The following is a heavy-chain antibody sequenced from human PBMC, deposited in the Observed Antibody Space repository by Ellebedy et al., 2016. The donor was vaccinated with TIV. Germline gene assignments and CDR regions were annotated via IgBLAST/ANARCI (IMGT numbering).Heavy chain of an antibody. J-gene: IGHJ6*02. CDR1: GFTFSSYS. Sequence: GESLKISCAASGFTFSSYSMNWVRQAPGKGLEWVSYISSSSSYIYYADSVKGRFTISRDNAKNSLYLQMNSLRAEDTAVYYCAGTYDSSGYYLTGGYGMDVWGQGTTVTVSS. CDR3: AGTYDSSGYYLTGGYGMDV. V-gene: IGHV3-21*01. CDR2: ISSSSSYI. D-gene: IGHD3-22*01.